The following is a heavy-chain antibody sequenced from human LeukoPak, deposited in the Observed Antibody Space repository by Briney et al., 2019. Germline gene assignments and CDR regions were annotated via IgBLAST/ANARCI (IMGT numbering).Heavy chain of an antibody. V-gene: IGHV4-34*01. D-gene: IGHD6-19*01. CDR3: ARGINEQWYY. CDR2: INHSGST. Sequence: SETLSLTCAVYGGSFSGYYWSWIRQPPGKGLEWIGEINHSGSTNYNPSLKSRVTISVDTSKNQFSLKLSSVTAADTAVYYCARGINEQWYYWGQGTLVTVSS. J-gene: IGHJ4*02. CDR1: GGSFSGYY.